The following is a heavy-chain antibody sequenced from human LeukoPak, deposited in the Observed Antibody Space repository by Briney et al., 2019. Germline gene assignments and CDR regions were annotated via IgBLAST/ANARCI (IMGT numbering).Heavy chain of an antibody. CDR3: ARTQERGFDY. J-gene: IGHJ4*02. CDR2: IIPIFGTA. Sequence: SVKVSCKASGGTFSSYAISWVRQAPGQGLEWMGGIIPIFGTANCAQKFQGRVTITADESTSTAYMELSSLRSEDTAVYYYARTQERGFDYWGQGTLVTVSS. V-gene: IGHV1-69*13. D-gene: IGHD1-26*01. CDR1: GGTFSSYA.